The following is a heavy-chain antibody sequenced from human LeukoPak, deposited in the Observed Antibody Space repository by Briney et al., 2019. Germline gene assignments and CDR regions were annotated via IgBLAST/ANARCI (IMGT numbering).Heavy chain of an antibody. CDR1: GGSISSYY. CDR3: ARDYSTVTTWGYYYYMDV. V-gene: IGHV4-4*07. J-gene: IGHJ6*03. CDR2: IYTSGST. D-gene: IGHD4-17*01. Sequence: PSETLSLTCTVSGGSISSYYWSWIRQPAGKGLEWIGRIYTSGSTNYNPSLKSRVTMSVDTSKNQLSLKLSSVTAADTAVYYCARDYSTVTTWGYYYYMDVWGKGTTVTVSS.